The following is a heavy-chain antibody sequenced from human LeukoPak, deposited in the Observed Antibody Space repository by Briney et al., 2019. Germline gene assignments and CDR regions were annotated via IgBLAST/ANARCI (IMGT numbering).Heavy chain of an antibody. CDR1: GYTFTSYD. CDR2: MHTNSGNT. J-gene: IGHJ5*02. CDR3: ARAYDSSGYMWGWFDP. Sequence: ASVKVSCTASGYTFTSYDINWVRQATGQGLGWMGWMHTNSGNTGYAQKFQGRVTMTRNTSISTAYMELSSLRSEDTAVYYCARAYDSSGYMWGWFDPWGQGTLVTVSS. V-gene: IGHV1-8*01. D-gene: IGHD3-22*01.